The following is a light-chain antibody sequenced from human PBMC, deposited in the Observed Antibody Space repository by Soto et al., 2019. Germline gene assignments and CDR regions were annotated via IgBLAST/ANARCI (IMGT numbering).Light chain of an antibody. CDR3: QQCYTAPLT. CDR1: QSVLSSSDNRNY. CDR2: WAS. V-gene: IGKV4-1*01. J-gene: IGKJ4*01. Sequence: DIVMTQSPDSLAVSLGERATINCKSSQSVLSSSDNRNYLVWYQQKPGQPPKLLISWASTRESGVPDRFSGSGSETDFTLTITNLQAEDGAVYYCQQCYTAPLTFGGGTKVEIK.